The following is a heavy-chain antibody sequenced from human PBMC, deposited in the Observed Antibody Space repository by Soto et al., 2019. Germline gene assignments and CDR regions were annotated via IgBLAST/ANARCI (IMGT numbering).Heavy chain of an antibody. V-gene: IGHV5-51*01. CDR1: GYSFTSYW. Sequence: GESLKISCKGSGYSFTSYWIGWVRQMPGKGLEWMGIIYPGDSDTRYSPSFQGQVTISADKSISTAYLQWSSLKASDTAMYYCARQDYDYIWGSYRYRYGAWFDPWGQGTLVTVSS. CDR3: ARQDYDYIWGSYRYRYGAWFDP. D-gene: IGHD3-16*02. J-gene: IGHJ5*02. CDR2: IYPGDSDT.